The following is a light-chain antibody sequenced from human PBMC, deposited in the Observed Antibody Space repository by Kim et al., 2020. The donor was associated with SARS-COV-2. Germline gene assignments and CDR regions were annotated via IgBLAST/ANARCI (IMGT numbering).Light chain of an antibody. Sequence: QSALTQPASVSGSPGQSITISCTGTSSDVGGYNYVSWYQQHPGKAPKLMIYDVSKRPSGVSNRFSGSKSGNTASLTISGLQAEDEADYYCSPYTSSSTHVVFGGGTQLTVL. CDR3: SPYTSSSTHVV. J-gene: IGLJ2*01. CDR1: SSDVGGYNY. V-gene: IGLV2-14*01. CDR2: DVS.